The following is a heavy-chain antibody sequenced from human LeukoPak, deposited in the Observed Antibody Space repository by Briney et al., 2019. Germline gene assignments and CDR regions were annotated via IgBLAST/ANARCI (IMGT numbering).Heavy chain of an antibody. V-gene: IGHV3-23*01. CDR2: ISGSGGST. J-gene: IGHJ6*02. D-gene: IGHD6-13*01. CDR3: AKGVTGYSSSWSSYYYYGMDV. CDR1: GFTIYNYA. Sequence: PGGSLRLSCAASGFTIYNYAMSWVRQAPGKGLEWVSGISGSGGSTFYADSVKGRFTISRDNSKNTLYLQMNSLRAEDTAVYYCAKGVTGYSSSWSSYYYYGMDVWGQGITVIVSS.